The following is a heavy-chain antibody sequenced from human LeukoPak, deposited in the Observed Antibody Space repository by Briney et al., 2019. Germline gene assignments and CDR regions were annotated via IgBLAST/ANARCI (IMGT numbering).Heavy chain of an antibody. CDR3: ARQGSMGTYDAFDI. CDR2: IYPGDSET. CDR1: GDSFTTYW. J-gene: IGHJ3*02. Sequence: GESLKISCKGSGDSFTTYWIGWVRQMPGKGLEWMGIIYPGDSETKKSPSLQGQVTISADKSISTAYLQWSSLKASDTAVYYCARQGSMGTYDAFDIWGQGTMVTVSS. D-gene: IGHD7-27*01. V-gene: IGHV5-51*01.